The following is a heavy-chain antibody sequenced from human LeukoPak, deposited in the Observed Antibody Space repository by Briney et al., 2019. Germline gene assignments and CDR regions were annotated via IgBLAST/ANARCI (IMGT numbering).Heavy chain of an antibody. J-gene: IGHJ4*02. V-gene: IGHV3-30*18. CDR2: ISYDGSNK. Sequence: GGSLRLSCAASGFTFSSYGMHWVRQAPGKGLEWVAVISYDGSNKYYADSVKGRFTISRDNSKNTLYLQMNSPRAEDTAVYYCAKDRPGLDYWGQGTLVTVSS. CDR3: AKDRPGLDY. CDR1: GFTFSSYG.